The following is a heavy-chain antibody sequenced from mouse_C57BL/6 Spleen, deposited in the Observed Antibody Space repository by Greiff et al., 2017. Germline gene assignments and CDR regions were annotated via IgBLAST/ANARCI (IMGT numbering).Heavy chain of an antibody. J-gene: IGHJ4*01. CDR3: TRTRYGSTSYYYAMDY. Sequence: EVMLVESGGGLVQPGGSMKLSCAASGFTFSDAWMDWVRQSPEKGLEWVAEIRNKANNHATYYAESVKGRFTISRDDSKSSVYLQMNSLRAEDTGIYYCTRTRYGSTSYYYAMDYWGQGTSVTVSS. V-gene: IGHV6-6*01. CDR2: IRNKANNHAT. CDR1: GFTFSDAW. D-gene: IGHD1-1*01.